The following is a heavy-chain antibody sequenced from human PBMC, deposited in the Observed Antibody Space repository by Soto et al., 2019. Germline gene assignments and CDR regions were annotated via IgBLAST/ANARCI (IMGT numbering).Heavy chain of an antibody. J-gene: IGHJ4*02. CDR2: IYHSWTT. D-gene: IGHD6-13*01. CDR3: ARGMNPQDY. V-gene: IGHV4-38-2*02. Sequence: SETLSLTCNVSGFSISSGFYWGWVRQPPGKGLEWIGAIYHSWTTYFNPSLKSRVTMAIDTSKNQFSLSLASVAAADTAMYYCARGMNPQDYWGQGTLVTVSS. CDR1: GFSISSGFY.